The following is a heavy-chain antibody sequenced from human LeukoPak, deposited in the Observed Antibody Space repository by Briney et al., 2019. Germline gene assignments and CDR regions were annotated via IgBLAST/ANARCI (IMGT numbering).Heavy chain of an antibody. CDR1: GGSISSSSYY. J-gene: IGHJ4*02. CDR3: GRGPGWQIAARPFDQ. CDR2: IYYSGST. V-gene: IGHV4-39*07. D-gene: IGHD6-6*01. Sequence: PSETLSLTCTVSGGSISSSSYYWGWIRQPPGKGLEWIGSIYYSGSTNYNPSLTSRVTISLDRSKNQFSLKVTSVTAADTAVYYCGRGPGWQIAARPFDQWGQGTLVTVSS.